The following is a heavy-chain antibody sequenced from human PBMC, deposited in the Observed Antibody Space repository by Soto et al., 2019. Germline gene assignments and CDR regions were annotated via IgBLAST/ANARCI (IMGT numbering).Heavy chain of an antibody. D-gene: IGHD2-15*01. CDR3: ARQAASQKYYYYYYYMDV. J-gene: IGHJ6*03. CDR1: GYSFTSYW. Sequence: PGESLKISCKGSGYSFTSYWIGWVRQMPGKGLEWMGIIYPGDSDTRYSPSFQGQVTISADKSISTAYLQWSSLKASDTAMYYCARQAASQKYYYYYYYMDVWGKGTTVTVSS. CDR2: IYPGDSDT. V-gene: IGHV5-51*01.